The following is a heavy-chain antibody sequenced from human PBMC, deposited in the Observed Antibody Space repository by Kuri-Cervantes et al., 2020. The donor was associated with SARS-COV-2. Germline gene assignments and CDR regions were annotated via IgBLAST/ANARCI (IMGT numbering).Heavy chain of an antibody. CDR1: GGSFSGYY. V-gene: IGHV4-30-4*08. J-gene: IGHJ4*02. Sequence: SQTLSLTCAVYGGSFSGYYWSWIRQPPGKGLEWIGYIYYSGSTYYNPSLKSRVTISVDTSKNQFSLKLSSVTAADTAVYYRARVRLMDSGYDYWGQGTLVTVSS. CDR2: IYYSGST. CDR3: ARVRLMDSGYDY. D-gene: IGHD1-1*01.